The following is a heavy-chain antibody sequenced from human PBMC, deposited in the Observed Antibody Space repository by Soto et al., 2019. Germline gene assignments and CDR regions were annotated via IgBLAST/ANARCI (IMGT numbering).Heavy chain of an antibody. CDR1: GYTLTELS. J-gene: IGHJ4*02. Sequence: ASVKVSCKVSGYTLTELSMHWVRQAPGKGLEWMGGFDPEDGETIYAQKFQGRVTMTEDTSTDTAYMELSSLRSEDTAVYYCATDRRYDFWSGYYPSFGYWGQGTLVTVSS. D-gene: IGHD3-3*01. CDR2: FDPEDGET. V-gene: IGHV1-24*01. CDR3: ATDRRYDFWSGYYPSFGY.